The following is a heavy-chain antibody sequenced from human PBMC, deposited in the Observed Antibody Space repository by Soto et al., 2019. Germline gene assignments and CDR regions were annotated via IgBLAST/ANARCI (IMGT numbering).Heavy chain of an antibody. Sequence: ASETLSLTCTVSGGSISYYWSWIRQPAGKGLEWIGRIYTSGSTNYNPSLKSRVTMSIDTPKNQFSLKLTSVTAADTAVYFCARGIVDFWSGRHYFDYWGQGTLVTVPQ. CDR1: GGSISYY. CDR3: ARGIVDFWSGRHYFDY. D-gene: IGHD3-3*01. CDR2: IYTSGST. V-gene: IGHV4-4*07. J-gene: IGHJ4*02.